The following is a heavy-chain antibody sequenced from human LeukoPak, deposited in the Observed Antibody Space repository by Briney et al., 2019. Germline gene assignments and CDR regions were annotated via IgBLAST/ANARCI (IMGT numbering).Heavy chain of an antibody. CDR2: ISSSSSTI. J-gene: IGHJ3*01. CDR3: ARGGGNYRAHAFDL. Sequence: AGGSLRLSCAASGFTFSSYSMNWVRQAPWKGLEWVSYISSSSSTIYYADSVKGRFTISRDNAKNSLYLQMNGLRAEDTALYFCARGGGNYRAHAFDLWGQGTMVTVSS. CDR1: GFTFSSYS. V-gene: IGHV3-48*04. D-gene: IGHD4-23*01.